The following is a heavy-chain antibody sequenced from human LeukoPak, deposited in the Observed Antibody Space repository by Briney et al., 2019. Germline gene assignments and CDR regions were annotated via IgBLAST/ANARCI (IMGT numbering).Heavy chain of an antibody. V-gene: IGHV3-9*01. CDR3: AKAPLGDYSLDAFDI. J-gene: IGHJ3*02. Sequence: PGGSLRLSCGASGFTFSSYGMHWVRQAPGKGLEWVSGISWNSGSIGYADSVKGRFTISRDNAKNSLYLQMNSLRAEDTALYYCAKAPLGDYSLDAFDIWGQGTMVTVSS. CDR2: ISWNSGSI. CDR1: GFTFSSYG. D-gene: IGHD2-15*01.